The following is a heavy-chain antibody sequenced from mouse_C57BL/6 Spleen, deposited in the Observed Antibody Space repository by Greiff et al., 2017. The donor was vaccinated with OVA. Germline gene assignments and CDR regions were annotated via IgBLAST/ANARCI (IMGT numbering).Heavy chain of an antibody. D-gene: IGHD1-1*01. CDR2: INPRSGNT. CDR1: GYAFTNYL. Sequence: QVQLQQSGAELVRPGTSVKVSCKASGYAFTNYLIEWVKQRPGQGLEWIGVINPRSGNTYYNEKFKGKATLTADKSSSTAYMELRSLTSEDSAVYFCARGGTTVEIGGYWGQGTTLTVSS. CDR3: ARGGTTVEIGGY. V-gene: IGHV1-54*01. J-gene: IGHJ2*01.